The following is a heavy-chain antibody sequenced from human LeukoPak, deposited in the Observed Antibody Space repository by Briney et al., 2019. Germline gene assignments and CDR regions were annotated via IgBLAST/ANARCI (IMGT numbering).Heavy chain of an antibody. CDR3: DGADF. CDR1: GFTFNTYS. CDR2: ISDSGGGT. V-gene: IGHV3-23*01. J-gene: IGHJ4*02. Sequence: GGSLRLSCAASGFTFNTYSMNWARQAPGKGLEWVSTISDSGGGTYYADSVKGRFTISRDNSKNNLYLQMNSLRADDTAVYYCDGADFWGQGTLVTVSS.